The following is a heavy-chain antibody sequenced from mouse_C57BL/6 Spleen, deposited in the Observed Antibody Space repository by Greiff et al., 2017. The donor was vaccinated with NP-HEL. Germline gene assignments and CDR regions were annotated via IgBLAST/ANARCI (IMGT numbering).Heavy chain of an antibody. J-gene: IGHJ2*01. CDR2: ISYDGSN. D-gene: IGHD2-2*01. CDR1: GYSITSGYY. CDR3: ARGRLPYFDD. V-gene: IGHV3-6*01. Sequence: EVQLQESGPGLVKPSQSLSLTCSVTGYSITSGYYWNWIRQFPGNKLEWMGYISYDGSNNYNPSLKNRISITRDTSKNQFFLKLNSVTTEDTATYYCARGRLPYFDDWGQGTTLTVSS.